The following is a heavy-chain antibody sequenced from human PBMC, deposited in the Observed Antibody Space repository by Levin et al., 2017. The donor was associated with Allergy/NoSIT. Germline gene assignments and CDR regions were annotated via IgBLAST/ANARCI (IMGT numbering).Heavy chain of an antibody. CDR1: GGSFSGNY. D-gene: IGHD2-15*01. J-gene: IGHJ4*02. CDR3: ARRPRSCSGGSSCYFDY. CDR2: INHSGST. V-gene: IGHV4-34*01. Sequence: SETLSLTCAVYGGSFSGNYWSWIRQPPGKGLEWIGEINHSGSTNYNPSLKSRVTISVDTSKNQFSLKLSSVTAADTAVYYCARRPRSCSGGSSCYFDYWGQGTLVTVSS.